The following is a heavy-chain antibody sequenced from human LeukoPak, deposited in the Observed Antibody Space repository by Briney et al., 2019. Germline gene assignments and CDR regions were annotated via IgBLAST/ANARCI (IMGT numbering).Heavy chain of an antibody. V-gene: IGHV3-23*01. D-gene: IGHD3-3*01. CDR3: ATDFEWLVPGDYYYYGMDV. J-gene: IGHJ6*02. Sequence: GGSLRLSCAASGFTFSSYAMSWVRQAPGKGLEWVSAISGSGGSTYYADSVKGRFTISRDNSKNTLYLQMNSLRAEDTAVYYCATDFEWLVPGDYYYYGMDVWGQGTTVTVSS. CDR1: GFTFSSYA. CDR2: ISGSGGST.